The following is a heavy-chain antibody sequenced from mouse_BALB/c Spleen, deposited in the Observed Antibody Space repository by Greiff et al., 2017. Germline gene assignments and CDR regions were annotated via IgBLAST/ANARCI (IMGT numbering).Heavy chain of an antibody. CDR3: VTYGNYDY. V-gene: IGHV1-9*01. CDR1: GYTFSSYW. D-gene: IGHD2-1*01. J-gene: IGHJ2*01. CDR2: ILPGSGST. Sequence: VQLQQSGAELMKPGASVKISCKATGYTFSSYWIEWVKQRPGHGLEWIGEILPGSGSTNYNEKFKGKATFTADTSSNPAYMQLSSLTSEDSAVYYCVTYGNYDYWGQGTTLTVSS.